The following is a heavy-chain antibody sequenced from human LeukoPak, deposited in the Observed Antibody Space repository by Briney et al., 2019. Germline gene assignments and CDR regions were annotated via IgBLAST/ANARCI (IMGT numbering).Heavy chain of an antibody. CDR1: GGSISSYY. J-gene: IGHJ4*02. CDR2: IYTSGST. V-gene: IGHV4-4*07. D-gene: IGHD2-2*01. CDR3: ARQTVVVPAAIDYFDY. Sequence: PSETLSLTCTVSGGSISSYYWSWIRQPAGKGLEWIGRIYTSGSTNYNPSLKSRVTMSVDTSKNQFSLKLSSVTAADTAVYYCARQTVVVPAAIDYFDYWGQGTLVTVSS.